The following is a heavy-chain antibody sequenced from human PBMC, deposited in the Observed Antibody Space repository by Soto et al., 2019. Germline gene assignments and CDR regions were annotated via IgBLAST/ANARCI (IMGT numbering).Heavy chain of an antibody. CDR1: GGSISSGGYY. V-gene: IGHV4-31*03. CDR2: IYYSGST. J-gene: IGHJ6*02. Sequence: LSLTCTVSGGSISSGGYYWSWIRQHPGKGLEWIGYIYYSGSTYYNPSLKSRVTISVDTSKNQFSLKLSSVTAADTAVYYCARSGSMGIVVVPAAPRSYYYFGMDVWGQGITVTVSS. D-gene: IGHD2-2*01. CDR3: ARSGSMGIVVVPAAPRSYYYFGMDV.